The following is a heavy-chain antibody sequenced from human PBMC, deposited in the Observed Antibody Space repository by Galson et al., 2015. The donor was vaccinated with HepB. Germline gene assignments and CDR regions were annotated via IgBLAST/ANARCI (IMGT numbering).Heavy chain of an antibody. CDR1: GYTFSSYG. CDR2: ISAYSGDT. D-gene: IGHD4-23*01. V-gene: IGHV1-18*01. Sequence: SVKVSCKASGYTFSSYGINWVRQAPGQGLEWMGWISAYSGDTKYAQKLQGRLTMTTDTSTRTAYMDLKSLTNDDTAVYYCARGPIGDYGGHAFGYWGQGTLVTVSS. J-gene: IGHJ4*02. CDR3: ARGPIGDYGGHAFGY.